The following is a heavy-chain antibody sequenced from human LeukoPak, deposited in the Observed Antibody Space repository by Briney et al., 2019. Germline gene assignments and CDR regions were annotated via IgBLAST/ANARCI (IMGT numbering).Heavy chain of an antibody. CDR1: GDSISNYY. Sequence: SETLSLTCTVSGDSISNYYWSWIRQPPGKGLEWIGYIYYSGSTNYNPPLKSRVTISVDTSKNQFSLKLSSVTAADTAVYYCATAHSSGWYGDRFDYWGQGTLVTVSS. V-gene: IGHV4-59*01. CDR3: ATAHSSGWYGDRFDY. D-gene: IGHD6-13*01. CDR2: IYYSGST. J-gene: IGHJ4*02.